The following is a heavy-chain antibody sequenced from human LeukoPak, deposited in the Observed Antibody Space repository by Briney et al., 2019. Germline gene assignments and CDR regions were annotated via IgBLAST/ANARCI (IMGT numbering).Heavy chain of an antibody. CDR1: GFTFDDYA. CDR3: AKERMATIGSGGGTNDY. J-gene: IGHJ4*02. V-gene: IGHV3-9*01. CDR2: ISWNSGSI. Sequence: GGSLRLSCAASGFTFDDYAMHWVRQAPGKGLEWVSGISWNSGSIGYADSVKGRFTISRDNAKNSLYLQMNSLRAEDTALYYCAKERMATIGSGGGTNDYWGQGTLVTVSS. D-gene: IGHD5-24*01.